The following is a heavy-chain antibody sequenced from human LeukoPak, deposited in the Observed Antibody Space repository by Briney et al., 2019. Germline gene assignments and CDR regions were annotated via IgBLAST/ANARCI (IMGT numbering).Heavy chain of an antibody. CDR3: ARVKWPYGFDP. D-gene: IGHD5-12*01. CDR1: GFTFSSYS. J-gene: IGHJ5*02. CDR2: IISSSSTI. Sequence: GGSLRLSCAASGFTFSSYSMNWVRQAPGKGLEWVSYIISSSSTIYYADSVKGRFTIARDNSENSLYLQMNSLRAEDTAVYYCARVKWPYGFDPRGQGTLVTVSS. V-gene: IGHV3-48*01.